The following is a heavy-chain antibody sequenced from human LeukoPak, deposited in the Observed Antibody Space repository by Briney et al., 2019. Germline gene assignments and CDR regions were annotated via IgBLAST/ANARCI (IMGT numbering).Heavy chain of an antibody. CDR2: IYHSGST. V-gene: IGHV4-38-2*02. CDR1: GYSISCGYY. CDR3: ARAVVVPAAILDYFDY. D-gene: IGHD2-2*02. Sequence: SETLSLTCTVSGYSISCGYYWGWIRQPPGKGLEWIGSIYHSGSTYYNPSLKSRVTISVDTSKNQFSLKLSSVTAADTAVYYCARAVVVPAAILDYFDYWGQGTLVTVSS. J-gene: IGHJ4*02.